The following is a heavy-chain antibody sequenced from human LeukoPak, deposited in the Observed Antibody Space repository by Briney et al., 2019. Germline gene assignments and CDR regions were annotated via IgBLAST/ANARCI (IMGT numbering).Heavy chain of an antibody. J-gene: IGHJ4*02. CDR2: INPSGGST. V-gene: IGHV1-46*01. Sequence: ASVKVSCKASGYTFTSYYMHWVRQAPGQGLEWMGIINPSGGSTSYAQKFQGRVTMTRDTSTSTVYMELSSLRSEDTAVYYCARDHDQGMATILLDYWGQGTLVTVSS. CDR3: ARDHDQGMATILLDY. CDR1: GYTFTSYY. D-gene: IGHD5-24*01.